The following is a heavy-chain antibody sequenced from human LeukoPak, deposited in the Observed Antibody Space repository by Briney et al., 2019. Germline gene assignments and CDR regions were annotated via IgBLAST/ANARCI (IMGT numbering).Heavy chain of an antibody. CDR3: ARDGYSSSWLYFDY. Sequence: ASVKVSCKASGYTFTSYGISWVRQAPGQGLEWMGWISAYNGNTNYAQKLQGRVTMTTDTSTSTAYMELRGLRSDDTAVYYCARDGYSSSWLYFDYWGQGTLVTVSS. V-gene: IGHV1-18*01. CDR1: GYTFTSYG. J-gene: IGHJ4*02. CDR2: ISAYNGNT. D-gene: IGHD6-13*01.